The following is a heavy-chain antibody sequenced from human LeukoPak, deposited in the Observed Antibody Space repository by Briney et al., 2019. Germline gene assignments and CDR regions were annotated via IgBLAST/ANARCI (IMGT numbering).Heavy chain of an antibody. CDR3: ARDFEVVTAIPWYFDY. J-gene: IGHJ4*02. CDR2: INPNSGGT. V-gene: IGHV1-2*02. D-gene: IGHD2-21*02. Sequence: GASVKVSCKASGYTFTGYYMHWVRRAPGQGLEWMGWINPNSGGTSYAQKFQGRVTMTRDTSISTAYMELSRLRSDDTAVYYCARDFEVVTAIPWYFDYWGQGTLVTVSS. CDR1: GYTFTGYY.